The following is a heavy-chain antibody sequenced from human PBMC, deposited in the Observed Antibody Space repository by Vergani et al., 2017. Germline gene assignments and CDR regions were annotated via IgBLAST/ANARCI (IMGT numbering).Heavy chain of an antibody. D-gene: IGHD6-6*01. CDR2: ISWSSDSI. CDR1: GFTFDDYA. V-gene: IGHV3-9*01. Sequence: EVRLVESGGRLVQPGRSLRLSCAASGFTFDDYAMHWVRQIPGKGLEWVSGISWSSDSIGYADSVKGRFSISRDNARNSLYLQMNSLNTEDTALYYCVKGAGSPNLYYYYMDVWGKGTAVTVSS. CDR3: VKGAGSPNLYYYYMDV. J-gene: IGHJ6*03.